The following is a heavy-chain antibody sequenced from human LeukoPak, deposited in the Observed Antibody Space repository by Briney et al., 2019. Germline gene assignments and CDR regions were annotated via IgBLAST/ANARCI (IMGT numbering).Heavy chain of an antibody. J-gene: IGHJ1*01. Sequence: PGGSLRLSCAASGFTFSSYSMNWVRQAPGKGLEWVSSISSSSTYTYYADSVKGRFTISRDDAKNSLYLQMNSLRVEDTAVYYCARDLTSSSTAYLQHWGQGTLVTVSS. CDR2: ISSSSTYT. D-gene: IGHD6-6*01. CDR1: GFTFSSYS. CDR3: ARDLTSSSTAYLQH. V-gene: IGHV3-21*01.